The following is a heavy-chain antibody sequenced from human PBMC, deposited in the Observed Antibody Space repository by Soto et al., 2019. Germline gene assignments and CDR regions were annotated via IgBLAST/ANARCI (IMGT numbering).Heavy chain of an antibody. V-gene: IGHV3-33*01. D-gene: IGHD3-10*01. J-gene: IGHJ6*02. CDR2: IWYDGSNK. Sequence: QVQLVESGGGVVQPGRSLRLSCAASGFTFSSYGMHWVRQAPGKGLEWVAVIWYDGSNKYYADSVKGRFTISRDNSKNALYLQMNSLRAEDTAVDYGARDRGSGFHDYGMDVWGQGTTVTVSS. CDR3: ARDRGSGFHDYGMDV. CDR1: GFTFSSYG.